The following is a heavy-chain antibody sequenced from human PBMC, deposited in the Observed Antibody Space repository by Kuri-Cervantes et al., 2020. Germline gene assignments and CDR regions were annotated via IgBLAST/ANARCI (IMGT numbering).Heavy chain of an antibody. CDR2: ISWNSGSI. CDR1: GFTFDDYA. Sequence: SLKISCAASGFTFDDYAMHWVRQAPGKGLEWVSGISWNSGSIGYADSVKGRFTISRDNAKNSLYLQMNSLRAEDTAVYYCARSNDYGDSFDYWGQGTLFTVSS. CDR3: ARSNDYGDSFDY. D-gene: IGHD4-17*01. J-gene: IGHJ4*02. V-gene: IGHV3-9*01.